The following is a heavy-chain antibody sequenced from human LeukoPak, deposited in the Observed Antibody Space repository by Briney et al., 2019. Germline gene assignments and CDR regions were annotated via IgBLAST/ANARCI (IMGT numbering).Heavy chain of an antibody. V-gene: IGHV1-18*01. CDR1: GYTFTSYG. CDR2: ISAYNGNT. Sequence: ASVKVSCKASGYTFTSYGISWVRQAPGQGLEWMGWISAYNGNTNYAQKLQGRVTMTTDTSTSTAYIELRSLRSDDTAVYYCARVSIAARPRYYYYYYMDVWGKGTTVTVSS. J-gene: IGHJ6*03. CDR3: ARVSIAARPRYYYYYYMDV. D-gene: IGHD6-6*01.